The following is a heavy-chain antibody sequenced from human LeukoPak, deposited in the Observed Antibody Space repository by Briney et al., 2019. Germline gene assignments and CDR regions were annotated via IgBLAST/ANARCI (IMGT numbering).Heavy chain of an antibody. V-gene: IGHV1-69*13. CDR3: ARGPGCSGGSCPFNY. J-gene: IGHJ4*02. CDR2: IIPIFGTA. D-gene: IGHD2-15*01. CDR1: GGTFSSYA. Sequence: SVKVSCKASGGTFSSYAISWVRQAPGQGLEWMGGIIPIFGTANYARKFQGRVTITADESTSTAYMELSSLRSEDTAVYYCARGPGCSGGSCPFNYWGQGTLVTVSS.